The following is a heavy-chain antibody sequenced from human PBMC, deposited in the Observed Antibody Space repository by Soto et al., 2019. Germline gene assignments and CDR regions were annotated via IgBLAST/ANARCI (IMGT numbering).Heavy chain of an antibody. CDR3: RSSSRYSTDV. CDR1: GGSITSSFY. CDR2: IYGTGNT. V-gene: IGHV4-39*02. J-gene: IGHJ6*02. Sequence: QLQLQESGPGLVKPSETLSLSCTVSGGSITSSFYWGWIRQHPGKGLEWIGSIYGTGNTYYNPSPKVRVTISADASKTHFPLNLNTVAAADTAVYYCRSSSRYSTDVWGQGATVTVSS. D-gene: IGHD6-13*01.